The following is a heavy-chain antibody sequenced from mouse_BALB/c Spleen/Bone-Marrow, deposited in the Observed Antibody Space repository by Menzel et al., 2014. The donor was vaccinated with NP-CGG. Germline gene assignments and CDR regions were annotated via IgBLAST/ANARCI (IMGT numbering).Heavy chain of an antibody. Sequence: QVQLQQSGPGLVAPSQSLSITCTVSGFSLTSYGVHWVRQPPGKGLEWLGVIWAGGSTNYNSALMSRLSISKDNSKSQVFLKMNSLQTDDTAMYYCARGGWLLETYYAMDYWGQGTSVTVSS. CDR3: ARGGWLLETYYAMDY. D-gene: IGHD2-3*01. CDR2: IWAGGST. J-gene: IGHJ4*01. V-gene: IGHV2-9*02. CDR1: GFSLTSYG.